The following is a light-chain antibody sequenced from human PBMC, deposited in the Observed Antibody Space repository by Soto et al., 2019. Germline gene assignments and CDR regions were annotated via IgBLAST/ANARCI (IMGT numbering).Light chain of an antibody. CDR1: SSNIGAGYD. CDR3: QSYDSFLTGSV. V-gene: IGLV1-40*01. Sequence: QSALTQPPSAAGAPGQTVTISSTGGSSNIGAGYDVHWYQQVPATPPKLVLYSNTARPPAAPDRFSGSRSGSSAPPAITGLQAEDEADYYCQSYDSFLTGSVFGSGPKVTVL. CDR2: SNT. J-gene: IGLJ1*01.